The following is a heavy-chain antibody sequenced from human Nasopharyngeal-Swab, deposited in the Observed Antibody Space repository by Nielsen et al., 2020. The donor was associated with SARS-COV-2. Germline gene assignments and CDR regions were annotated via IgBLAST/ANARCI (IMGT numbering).Heavy chain of an antibody. J-gene: IGHJ5*02. D-gene: IGHD4-17*01. CDR3: AREATVTASDRFDP. CDR2: ISAYNGNT. CDR1: GYTFTSYA. Sequence: ASVKVSCKASGYTFTSYAMHWVRQAPGQGLEWMGWISAYNGNTNYAQKLQGRVTMTTDTSTSTAYMELRSLRSDDTAVYYCAREATVTASDRFDPWGQGTLVTVSS. V-gene: IGHV1-18*01.